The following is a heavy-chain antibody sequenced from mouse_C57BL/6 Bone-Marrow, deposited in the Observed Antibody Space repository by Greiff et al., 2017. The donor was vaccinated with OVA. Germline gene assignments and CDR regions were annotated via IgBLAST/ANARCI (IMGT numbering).Heavy chain of an antibody. V-gene: IGHV5-12*01. D-gene: IGHD1-1*01. Sequence: DVKLVESGGGLVQPGGSLKLSCAASGFTFSDYYMYWVRQTPEKRLEWVAYISNGGGSTYYPDTVKGRFTISRDNAKNTLYLQMSRLKSEDTAMYYCARPLHGSPYWYFDVWGTGTTVTVSS. CDR2: ISNGGGST. CDR1: GFTFSDYY. J-gene: IGHJ1*03. CDR3: ARPLHGSPYWYFDV.